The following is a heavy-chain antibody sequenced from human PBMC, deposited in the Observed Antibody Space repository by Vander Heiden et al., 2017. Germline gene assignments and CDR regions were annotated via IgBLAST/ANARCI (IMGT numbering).Heavy chain of an antibody. J-gene: IGHJ6*02. V-gene: IGHV4-59*01. CDR1: GDSSTAFY. CDR3: ARDTSGGMHV. Sequence: QALLQEPGPGLVKASATLSLTCAVSGDSSTAFYWSWIRQPPGKGLEWIGYIHDSGSTNYNPSLKSRVTISLDTSKNQLSLRLNSVTAADTAVYYCARDTSGGMHVWGQGTTVTVSS. CDR2: IHDSGST.